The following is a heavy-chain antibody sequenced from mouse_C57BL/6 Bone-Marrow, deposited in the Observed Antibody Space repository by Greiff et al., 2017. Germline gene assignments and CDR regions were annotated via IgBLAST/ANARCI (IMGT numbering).Heavy chain of an antibody. V-gene: IGHV1-5*01. Sequence: VQLQQSGTVLARPGASVKMSCKTSGYTFTSYWMHWVKQRPGQGLEWIGAIYPGNSDTSYNQKFKGKGKLTAVTSASTAYMELSSLTNEDSAVYYCTRETVVAYYDAMDYWGQGTSVTVSS. CDR1: GYTFTSYW. CDR3: TRETVVAYYDAMDY. CDR2: IYPGNSDT. D-gene: IGHD1-1*01. J-gene: IGHJ4*01.